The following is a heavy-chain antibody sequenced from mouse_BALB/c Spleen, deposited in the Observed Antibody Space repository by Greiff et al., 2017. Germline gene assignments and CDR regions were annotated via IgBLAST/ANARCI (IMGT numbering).Heavy chain of an antibody. J-gene: IGHJ3*01. CDR1: GYTFTSYV. CDR3: ASGGENYWFAY. D-gene: IGHD1-3*01. Sequence: EVQLQQSGPELVKPGASVKMSCKASGYTFTSYVMHWVKQKPGQGLEWIGYINPYNDGTKYNEKFKGKATLTSDKSSSTAYMELSSLTSEDSAVYYCASGGENYWFAYWGQGTLVTVSA. CDR2: INPYNDGT. V-gene: IGHV1-14*01.